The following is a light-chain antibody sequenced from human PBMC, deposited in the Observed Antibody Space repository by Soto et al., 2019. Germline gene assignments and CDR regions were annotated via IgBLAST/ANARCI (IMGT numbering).Light chain of an antibody. Sequence: DIVMTQSPATLSVSPGERATLSCRASQSVSSNLAWYQQKPGQAPRLLIYGASTRATGIPARFSGSGSGTEFTLTISSLQSEDFVVYYCQQYNNWPRTFGQGTKV. CDR3: QQYNNWPRT. V-gene: IGKV3-15*01. CDR1: QSVSSN. CDR2: GAS. J-gene: IGKJ1*01.